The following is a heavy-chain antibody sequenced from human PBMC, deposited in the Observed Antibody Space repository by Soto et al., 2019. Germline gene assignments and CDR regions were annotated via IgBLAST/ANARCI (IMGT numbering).Heavy chain of an antibody. V-gene: IGHV1-3*01. D-gene: IGHD4-17*01. J-gene: IGHJ3*02. CDR3: ARGAGRSPVTRAFDI. CDR2: IKGGTGNT. Sequence: QVQLLRSAAELKMPGASLNLSCKTSGYNFTNCAVHWLRQAPGQRLEWLGWIKGGTGNTRFSERFQDRVTLTRDTSASTVYMELTGLKSEDTAIYYCARGAGRSPVTRAFDIWGQGTVVTVSS. CDR1: GYNFTNCA.